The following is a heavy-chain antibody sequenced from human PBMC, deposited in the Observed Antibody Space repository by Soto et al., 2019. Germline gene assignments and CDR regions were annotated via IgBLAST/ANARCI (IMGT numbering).Heavy chain of an antibody. J-gene: IGHJ3*02. Sequence: VGSLRLSCAASGFTVSSNYMSWVRQAPGKGLEWVSVIYSGGSTYYADSVKGRFTISRDNSKNTLYLQMNSLRAEDTAVYYCARDQPDPGEAFDIWGQGTMVTVSS. CDR3: ARDQPDPGEAFDI. CDR1: GFTVSSNY. CDR2: IYSGGST. V-gene: IGHV3-66*01.